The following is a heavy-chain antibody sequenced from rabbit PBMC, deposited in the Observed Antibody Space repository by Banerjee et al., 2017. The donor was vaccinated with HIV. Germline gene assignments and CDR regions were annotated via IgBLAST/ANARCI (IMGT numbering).Heavy chain of an antibody. D-gene: IGHD2-1*01. V-gene: IGHV1S43*01. Sequence: QEQLVESGGDLVKPEGSLTLTCTASGFSVSSGLPMCWVRQAPGKGLEWIACIDTSSGSTWYASWVNGRFTISRSTSLNTVDLKMTSLTAADTATYFCARNYDLWGPGTLVTVS. CDR2: IDTSSGST. CDR1: GFSVSSGLP. CDR3: ARNYDL. J-gene: IGHJ4*01.